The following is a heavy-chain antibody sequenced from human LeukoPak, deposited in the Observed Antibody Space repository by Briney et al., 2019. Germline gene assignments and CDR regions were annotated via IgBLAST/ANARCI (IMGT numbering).Heavy chain of an antibody. CDR1: GDSVSINSAA. J-gene: IGHJ4*02. CDR2: TYYRAKKYK. Sequence: SQTLSLSCAVSGDSVSINSAAWNWIRQSPSRGLEWLGRTYYRAKKYKDYAVTVKSRITLNPDTSKNQFSLPLSSVTPEDTAVYYCARDYRLVPLFDYWGQGTLVTVSS. V-gene: IGHV6-1*01. CDR3: ARDYRLVPLFDY. D-gene: IGHD6-19*01.